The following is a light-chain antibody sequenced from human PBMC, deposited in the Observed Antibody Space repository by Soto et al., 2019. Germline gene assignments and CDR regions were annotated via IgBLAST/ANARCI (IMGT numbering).Light chain of an antibody. CDR1: QSVSSN. Sequence: EIVMTQSPATLSVSPGERATLSCRASQSVSSNLAWYQQTPGQAPRLLIYGASTRATGMPARFSASGSGTEFTLTISGLQSEDCVVYYCQQYSNWPLTFGGGTQVEIK. V-gene: IGKV3-15*01. J-gene: IGKJ4*01. CDR3: QQYSNWPLT. CDR2: GAS.